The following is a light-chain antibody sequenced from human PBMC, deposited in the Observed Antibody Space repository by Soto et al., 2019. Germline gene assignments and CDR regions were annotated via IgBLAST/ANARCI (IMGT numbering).Light chain of an antibody. Sequence: EIVLTQSPATLSLSPGERATLSCRASQSVSSDLAWYQQKSGQAPRLLISDASNRATGIPARFSGSGSGTDFTFTICSLEPEDFAVYYCQQRYNWPPTFGQGTRLEIK. CDR1: QSVSSD. J-gene: IGKJ5*01. V-gene: IGKV3-11*01. CDR2: DAS. CDR3: QQRYNWPPT.